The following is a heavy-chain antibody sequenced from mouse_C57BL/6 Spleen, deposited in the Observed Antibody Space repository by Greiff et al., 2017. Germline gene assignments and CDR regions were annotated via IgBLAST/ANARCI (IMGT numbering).Heavy chain of an antibody. V-gene: IGHV1-82*01. CDR2: IYPGDGDT. CDR3: ARNSAVVPFDY. CDR1: GYAFSSSW. J-gene: IGHJ2*01. Sequence: QVQLQQSGPELVKPGASVKISCKASGYAFSSSWMNWVKQRPGKGLEWIGRIYPGDGDTNYNGKFKGKATLTADKSSSTAYMQLSSLTSEDSAVYFCARNSAVVPFDYWGQGTTLTVSS. D-gene: IGHD1-1*01.